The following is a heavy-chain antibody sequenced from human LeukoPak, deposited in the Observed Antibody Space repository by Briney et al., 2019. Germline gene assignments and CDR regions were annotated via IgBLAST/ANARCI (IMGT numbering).Heavy chain of an antibody. D-gene: IGHD3-16*01. V-gene: IGHV3-21*01. CDR1: GFTFSSYS. J-gene: IGHJ3*02. CDR2: ISSSSSYI. Sequence: PGGSLRLSCAASGFTFSSYSMNWVRQAPGKGLEWVSSISSSSSYIYYADSVKGRFTISRDNAKNSLYLQMNSLRAEDTAVYYCAREGDRVVAFDIWGQGTMVTVSS. CDR3: AREGDRVVAFDI.